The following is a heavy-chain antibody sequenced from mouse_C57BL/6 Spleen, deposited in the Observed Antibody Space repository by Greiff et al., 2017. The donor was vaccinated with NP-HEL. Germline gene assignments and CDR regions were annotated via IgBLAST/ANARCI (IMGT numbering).Heavy chain of an antibody. CDR2: IYPGDGDT. J-gene: IGHJ4*01. Sequence: VQLQQSGPELVKPGASVKISCKASGYAFSSSWMNWVKQRPGKGLEWIGRIYPGDGDTNYNGKFKGKATLTADKSSSTAYMQLSSLTSEDSAVYFCARLGPDYYAMDYWGQGTSVTVSS. D-gene: IGHD4-1*01. V-gene: IGHV1-82*01. CDR1: GYAFSSSW. CDR3: ARLGPDYYAMDY.